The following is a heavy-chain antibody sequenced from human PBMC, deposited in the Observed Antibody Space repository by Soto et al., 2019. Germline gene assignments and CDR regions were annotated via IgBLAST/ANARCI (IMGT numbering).Heavy chain of an antibody. D-gene: IGHD3-22*01. CDR2: IMSSGGTT. V-gene: IGHV3-23*01. CDR1: GFTFSDYA. J-gene: IGHJ3*02. CDR3: AKYWKGSGYVNDAFDI. Sequence: EVQLLESGGGLVQPGGSLRLSCAASGFTFSDYAMSWVRQAPGKGLEWVSAIMSSGGTTYYADSVKGRFTISRDNSKNTLYLQMNSLRAEDTAVYYCAKYWKGSGYVNDAFDIWGQGTMVTVSS.